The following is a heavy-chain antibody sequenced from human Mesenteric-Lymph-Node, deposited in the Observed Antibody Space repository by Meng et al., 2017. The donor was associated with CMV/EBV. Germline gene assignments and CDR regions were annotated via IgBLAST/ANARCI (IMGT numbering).Heavy chain of an antibody. CDR2: INPNSGGT. CDR1: GYILSGYY. Sequence: ASVKVSCKASGYILSGYYIHWVRQAPGQGLEWMGWINPNSGGTNYAQKFQGRVTMTRDTSISTAYMELSRLRSDDTAVYYCARWPYYYEDEPGFDYWGQGTLVTVSS. D-gene: IGHD3-22*01. J-gene: IGHJ4*02. CDR3: ARWPYYYEDEPGFDY. V-gene: IGHV1-2*02.